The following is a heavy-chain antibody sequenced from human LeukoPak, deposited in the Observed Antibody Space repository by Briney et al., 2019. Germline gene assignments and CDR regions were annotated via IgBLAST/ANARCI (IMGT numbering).Heavy chain of an antibody. CDR2: ISYDGSNK. V-gene: IGHV3-30*18. Sequence: GGSLRLSCAASGFTFSSYGMHWVRQAPGKGLEWVAVISYDGSNKYYADSVKGRFTISRDNSKNTLYLQMNSLRAEDTAVYYCAKEGEETTVVTPEYYYYYYMDVWGKGTTVTVSS. CDR3: AKEGEETTVVTPEYYYYYYMDV. J-gene: IGHJ6*03. CDR1: GFTFSSYG. D-gene: IGHD4-23*01.